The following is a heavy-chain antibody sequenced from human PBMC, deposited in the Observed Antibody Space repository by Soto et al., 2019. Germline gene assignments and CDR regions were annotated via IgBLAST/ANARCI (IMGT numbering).Heavy chain of an antibody. CDR2: IIPIFGTA. D-gene: IGHD6-13*01. J-gene: IGHJ4*02. CDR3: ARDLGHRIAPPYYFDY. V-gene: IGHV1-69*13. CDR1: GYTFTSYG. Sequence: SVKVSCKASGYTFTSYGISWVRQAPGQGLEWMGGIIPIFGTANYAQKFQGRVTITADESTSTAYMELSSLRSEDTAVYYCARDLGHRIAPPYYFDYWGQGTLVTVSS.